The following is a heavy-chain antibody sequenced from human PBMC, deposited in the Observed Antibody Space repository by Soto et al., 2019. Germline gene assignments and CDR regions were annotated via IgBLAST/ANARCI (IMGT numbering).Heavy chain of an antibody. J-gene: IGHJ4*02. V-gene: IGHV3-33*01. CDR2: IWYDGSNK. CDR1: GFTFSSYG. D-gene: IGHD3-22*01. Sequence: GGSLRLSCAASGFTFSSYGMHWVRQAPGKGLEWVAVIWYDGSNKYYADSVKGRFTISRDNSKNTLYLQMNSLRAEDTAVYYCARYYYDSSGYTLDYWGQGTLVTVSS. CDR3: ARYYYDSSGYTLDY.